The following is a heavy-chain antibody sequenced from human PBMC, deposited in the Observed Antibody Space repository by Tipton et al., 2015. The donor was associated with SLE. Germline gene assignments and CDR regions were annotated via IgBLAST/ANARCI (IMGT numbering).Heavy chain of an antibody. CDR1: GFTFSSYS. V-gene: IGHV3-21*01. D-gene: IGHD6-13*01. Sequence: QLVQSGGGLVKPGGSLRLSCAASGFTFSSYSMNWVRQAPGKGLEWVSSISSSSSYIYYADSVKGRFTISRDNAKNSLYLQMNSLRAEDTAVYYCASGLRNSSSWGYYVDYWGQGTLVTVSS. CDR2: ISSSSSYI. CDR3: ASGLRNSSSWGYYVDY. J-gene: IGHJ4*02.